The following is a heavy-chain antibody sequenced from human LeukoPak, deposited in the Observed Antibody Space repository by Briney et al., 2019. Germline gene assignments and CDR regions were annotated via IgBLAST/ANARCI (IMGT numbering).Heavy chain of an antibody. D-gene: IGHD1-7*01. CDR2: ISYDGSNK. Sequence: GRSLRLSCAASGFTFSSYAMHWVRQAPGKGLEWVAVISYDGSNKYYADSVKGRFTISRDNSKNTLYLQMNSLRAEDTAVYYCARERYNWNYGDYYYGMDVWGQGTTVTVSS. J-gene: IGHJ6*02. CDR1: GFTFSSYA. V-gene: IGHV3-30-3*01. CDR3: ARERYNWNYGDYYYGMDV.